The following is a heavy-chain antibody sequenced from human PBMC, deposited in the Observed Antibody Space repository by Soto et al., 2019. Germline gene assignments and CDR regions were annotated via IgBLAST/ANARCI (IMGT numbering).Heavy chain of an antibody. J-gene: IGHJ3*02. Sequence: QVQLQESGPGLVKPSETLSLTCTVSGGSISSYSWSWVRQPAGEGLEWIGRFYSSGRTAYNPSLKSRVSVSVDTSKNQVSLKLSSVTAADTAVYYCARMVRGQCVFDIWGQGTMVTVSS. V-gene: IGHV4-4*07. D-gene: IGHD3-10*01. CDR1: GGSISSYS. CDR3: ARMVRGQCVFDI. CDR2: FYSSGRT.